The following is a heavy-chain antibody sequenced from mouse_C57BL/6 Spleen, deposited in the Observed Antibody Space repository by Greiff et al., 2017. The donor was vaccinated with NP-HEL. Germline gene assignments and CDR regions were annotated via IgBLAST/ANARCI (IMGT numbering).Heavy chain of an antibody. CDR1: GYSFTGYY. V-gene: IGHV1-31*01. J-gene: IGHJ4*01. D-gene: IGHD2-1*01. CDR3: AWDGNYEGYYAMDY. CDR2: IYPYNGVS. Sequence: VQLQQSGPELVKPGASVKISCKASGYSFTGYYMHWVKQSHGNILDWIGYIYPYNGVSSYNQKFKGKATLTVDKSSSTAYMELRSLTSEDSAVYYCAWDGNYEGYYAMDYWGQGTSVTVSS.